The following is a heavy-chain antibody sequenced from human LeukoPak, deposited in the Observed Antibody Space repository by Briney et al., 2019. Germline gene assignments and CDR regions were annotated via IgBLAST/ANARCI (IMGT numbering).Heavy chain of an antibody. CDR3: ARPRAGYYYGMDV. D-gene: IGHD6-19*01. Sequence: SQTLSLTCTVSGGSISSGGYYWSWLRQHPGKGLEWIGYIYYSGSTYYNPSLKSRVTISVDTSKNQFSLKLSSVTAADTAVYYCARPRAGYYYGMDVWGQGTTVTVSS. CDR2: IYYSGST. V-gene: IGHV4-31*03. CDR1: GGSISSGGYY. J-gene: IGHJ6*02.